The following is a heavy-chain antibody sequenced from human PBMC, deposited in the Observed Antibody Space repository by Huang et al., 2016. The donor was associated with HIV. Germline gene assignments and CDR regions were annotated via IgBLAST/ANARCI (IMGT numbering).Heavy chain of an antibody. J-gene: IGHJ4*03. V-gene: IGHV4-39*01. CDR2: IHHSGTA. D-gene: IGHD5-12*01. CDR1: GDSIFSSEFY. CDR3: ARHPCIVAGYVDY. Sequence: QVQLLGSGPGLVKPSETLSLTCRVSGDSIFSSEFYWGWVRQPPGRRLGWMGSIHHSGTAYYDPSLKSRVTVSVDTYKNEFSLNLKSVTAADTALYYCARHPCIVAGYVDYWGQGILFTVAS.